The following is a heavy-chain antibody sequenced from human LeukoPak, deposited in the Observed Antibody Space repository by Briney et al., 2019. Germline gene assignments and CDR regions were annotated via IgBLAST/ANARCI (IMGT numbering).Heavy chain of an antibody. CDR3: ARGYCTNGVCRYYFDY. V-gene: IGHV1-2*04. Sequence: ASVKVSCKASGYTFTGYYMHWVRQAPGQGLEWMGWINPNSGGTNCAQKFQGWVTMTRDTSISTAYMELSRLRSDDTAVYYCARGYCTNGVCRYYFDYWGQGTLVTVSS. CDR2: INPNSGGT. D-gene: IGHD2-8*01. CDR1: GYTFTGYY. J-gene: IGHJ4*02.